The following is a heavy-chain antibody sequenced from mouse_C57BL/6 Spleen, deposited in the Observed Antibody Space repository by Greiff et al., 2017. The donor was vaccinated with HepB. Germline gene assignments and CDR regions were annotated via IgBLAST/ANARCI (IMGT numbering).Heavy chain of an antibody. CDR2: IYPGSGST. CDR1: GYTFTSYW. J-gene: IGHJ2*01. V-gene: IGHV1-55*01. Sequence: VQLQQPGAELVKPGASVKMSCKASGYTFTSYWITWVKRRPGQGLEWIGDIYPGSGSTNYNEKFKSKATLTVDTSSSTAYMQLSSLTSDDSAVYYCAREELFFDYWGKGTTLTVSS. CDR3: AREELFFDY.